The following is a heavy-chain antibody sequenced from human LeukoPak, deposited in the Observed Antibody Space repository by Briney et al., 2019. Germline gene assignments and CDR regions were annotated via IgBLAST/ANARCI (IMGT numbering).Heavy chain of an antibody. CDR3: ARDLWVHYYYHYMDV. Sequence: SETLSLTCTVSGGSISSGDYYWSWIRQPPGKGLEWIGYIYYSGSTYYNPSLNSRVTISVDTSKNQFSLKLSSVTAADTAVYYCARDLWVHYYYHYMDVWGKGTTVTVSS. CDR2: IYYSGST. J-gene: IGHJ6*03. V-gene: IGHV4-30-4*08. CDR1: GGSISSGDYY. D-gene: IGHD1-1*01.